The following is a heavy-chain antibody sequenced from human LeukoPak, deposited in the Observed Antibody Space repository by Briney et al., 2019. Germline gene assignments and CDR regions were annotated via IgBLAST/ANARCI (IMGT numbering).Heavy chain of an antibody. V-gene: IGHV1-69*04. J-gene: IGHJ6*02. CDR3: ARGLGYATNNGMDV. Sequence: SVKVSCKASGGTFSSFAIIWVRQAPGQGLEWMGRIIPLLGIANSAQRFQGRVTITADKSTSTAYMELSSLRSEDTAVYYCARGLGYATNNGMDVWGQGTTVTVSS. D-gene: IGHD5-12*01. CDR1: GGTFSSFA. CDR2: IIPLLGIA.